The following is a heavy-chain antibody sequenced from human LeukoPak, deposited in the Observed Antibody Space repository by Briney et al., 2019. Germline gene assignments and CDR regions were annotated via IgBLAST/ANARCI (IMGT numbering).Heavy chain of an antibody. Sequence: PSVKVSCKASGYTFTGYYMHWVRQAPGQGLEWMGWINPNSGGTNYAQKFQGRVTMTRDTSISTAYMELSRLRSDDTAVYYCARITMVRGDNDYWGQGTLVTVSS. V-gene: IGHV1-2*02. J-gene: IGHJ4*02. CDR3: ARITMVRGDNDY. CDR1: GYTFTGYY. CDR2: INPNSGGT. D-gene: IGHD3-10*01.